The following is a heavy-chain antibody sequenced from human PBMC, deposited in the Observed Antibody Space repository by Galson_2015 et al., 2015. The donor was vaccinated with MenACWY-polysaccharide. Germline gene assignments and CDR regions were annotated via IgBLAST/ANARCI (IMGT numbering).Heavy chain of an antibody. CDR2: INSDGRST. CDR3: ARGGGRFPENDYFDY. V-gene: IGHV3-74*01. CDR1: GFTFSGNW. J-gene: IGHJ4*02. Sequence: SLRLSCAASGFTFSGNWMHWVRQAPGKGLVWVSRINSDGRSTSYADSVKGRFTTSRDNAKNTLYLQMNSLSAEDTAVYYCARGGGRFPENDYFDYWGQGALVTVSS. D-gene: IGHD3-16*01.